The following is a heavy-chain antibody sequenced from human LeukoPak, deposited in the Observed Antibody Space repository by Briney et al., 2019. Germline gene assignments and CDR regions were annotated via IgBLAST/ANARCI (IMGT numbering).Heavy chain of an antibody. D-gene: IGHD3-10*01. J-gene: IGHJ6*02. CDR2: ISGSGGST. CDR3: AKDMVRGVIISDYYYGMDV. CDR1: GFTFSSYA. V-gene: IGHV3-23*01. Sequence: GGSLRLSCAASGFTFSSYAMSWVRQAPGKGLEWVSAISGSGGSTYYADSAKGRFTISRDNSKNTLYLQMNSLRAEDTAVYYCAKDMVRGVIISDYYYGMDVWGQGTTVTVSS.